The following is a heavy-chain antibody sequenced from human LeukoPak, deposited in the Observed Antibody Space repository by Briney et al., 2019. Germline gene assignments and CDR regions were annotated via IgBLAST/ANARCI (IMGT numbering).Heavy chain of an antibody. J-gene: IGHJ6*03. CDR3: ARTKSGYYFMDV. D-gene: IGHD7-27*01. CDR1: GDSNSSYY. V-gene: IGHV4-4*07. CDR2: IYNSGST. Sequence: SETLSLTCTVSGDSNSSYYWSWIRQPAGKGLEWIGRIYNSGSTNYNPSLKSRVTMSVDTSKNQFSLRLSSVSAADTAVYYCARTKSGYYFMDVWGKGTTVTVSS.